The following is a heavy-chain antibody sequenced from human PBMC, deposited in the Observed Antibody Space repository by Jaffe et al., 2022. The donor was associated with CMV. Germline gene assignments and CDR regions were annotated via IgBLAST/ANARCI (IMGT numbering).Heavy chain of an antibody. CDR2: IIPIFGTA. CDR3: ARDRSDTAMVTYYYYGMDV. Sequence: QVQLVQSGAEVKKPGSSVKVSCKASGGTFSSYAISWVRQAPGQGLEWMGGIIPIFGTANYAQKFQGRVTITADESTSTAYMELSSLRSEDTAVYYCARDRSDTAMVTYYYYGMDVWGQGTTVTVSS. J-gene: IGHJ6*02. CDR1: GGTFSSYA. V-gene: IGHV1-69*01. D-gene: IGHD5-18*01.